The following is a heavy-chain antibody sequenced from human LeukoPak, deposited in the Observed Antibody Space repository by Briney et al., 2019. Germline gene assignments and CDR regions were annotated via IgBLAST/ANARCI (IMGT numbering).Heavy chain of an antibody. D-gene: IGHD3-22*01. CDR2: IYHSGST. V-gene: IGHV4-4*02. Sequence: PSETLSLTCAVSGGSISSSNWWSWVRQPPGKGLEWIGEIYHSGSTYYNPSLKSRVTISVDTSKNQFSLKLSSVTAADTAVYYCARDVRGSSGRYYYYYMDVWGKGTTVTVSS. CDR3: ARDVRGSSGRYYYYYMDV. CDR1: GGSISSSNW. J-gene: IGHJ6*03.